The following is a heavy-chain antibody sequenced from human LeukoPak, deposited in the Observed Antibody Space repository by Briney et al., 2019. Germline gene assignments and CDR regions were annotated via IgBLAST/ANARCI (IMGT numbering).Heavy chain of an antibody. CDR1: GGSISSRPYS. CDR3: ARGRIHLWLSKNYFDY. Sequence: SETLSLTCTVSGGSISSRPYSWGWIRQPPGKGLEWIGNIHHSGSTNYNPSLKSRVTISVDTSKNQFSLKLSSVTAADTGVYYCARGRIHLWLSKNYFDYWGQGTLVTVSS. D-gene: IGHD5-18*01. J-gene: IGHJ4*02. V-gene: IGHV4-39*07. CDR2: IHHSGST.